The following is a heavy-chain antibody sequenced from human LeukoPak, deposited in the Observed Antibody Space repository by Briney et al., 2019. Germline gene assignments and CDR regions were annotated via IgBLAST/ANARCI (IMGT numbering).Heavy chain of an antibody. D-gene: IGHD4-17*01. CDR2: INHSGST. V-gene: IGHV4-34*01. Sequence: SETLSLTCAVYGGSFSGYHWSWIRQPPGKGLEWIGEINHSGSTNYNPSLKSRVTISVDTSKNQFSLKLSSVTAADTAVYYCARANYGDYPIDYWGQGTLVTVSS. J-gene: IGHJ4*02. CDR3: ARANYGDYPIDY. CDR1: GGSFSGYH.